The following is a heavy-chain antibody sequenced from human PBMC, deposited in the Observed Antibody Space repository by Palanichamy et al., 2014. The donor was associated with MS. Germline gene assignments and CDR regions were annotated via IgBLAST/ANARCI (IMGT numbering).Heavy chain of an antibody. D-gene: IGHD4-11*01. CDR1: TFRDYY. CDR3: ARAAPMRTVTTPGWFDP. J-gene: IGHJ5*02. CDR2: ISSSSYYT. V-gene: IGHV3-11*06. Sequence: TFRDYYMNWIRQAPGKGLEWVSYISSSSYYTNYADSVKGRFTISRDNAKNSLYLQMNSLRAEDTAVYYCARAAPMRTVTTPGWFDPRGQGTLVTVSS.